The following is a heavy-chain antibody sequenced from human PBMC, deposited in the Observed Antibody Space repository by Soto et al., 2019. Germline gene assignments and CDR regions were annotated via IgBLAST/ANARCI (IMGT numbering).Heavy chain of an antibody. CDR3: ARELATAKPEGVDF. D-gene: IGHD1-1*01. J-gene: IGHJ4*02. Sequence: ASVKVSCKASGYTFSDYYIHWVRQAPGQGLEWMGWINPNSGGTKYAPKFQGGVTMTRDTSITTAYMELSRLRSGDTAVYYCARELATAKPEGVDFWGQGTLVTVSS. V-gene: IGHV1-2*02. CDR2: INPNSGGT. CDR1: GYTFSDYY.